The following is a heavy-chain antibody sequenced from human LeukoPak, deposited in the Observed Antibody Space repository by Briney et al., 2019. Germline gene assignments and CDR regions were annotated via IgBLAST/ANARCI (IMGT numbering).Heavy chain of an antibody. CDR3: ARKPCSSTSCKRRGGPAKYNWFGP. V-gene: IGHV1-8*01. CDR1: GYTFTSYD. CDR2: MNPNSGNT. J-gene: IGHJ5*02. Sequence: ASVKVSCKASGYTFTSYDINLVRQAPGQGLEWMGWMNPNSGNTGYAQKFQGRVTMTRNTSISTAYMELSSLRSEDTAVYYCARKPCSSTSCKRRGGPAKYNWFGPWGQGTLVTVSS. D-gene: IGHD2-2*01.